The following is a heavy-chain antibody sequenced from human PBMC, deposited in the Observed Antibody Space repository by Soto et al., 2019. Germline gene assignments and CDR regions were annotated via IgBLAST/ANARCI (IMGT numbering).Heavy chain of an antibody. D-gene: IGHD3-22*01. V-gene: IGHV4-34*01. CDR1: GGSFSGYY. J-gene: IGHJ6*02. CDR2: INHSGST. CDR3: ARSGRMYYYDSSGYYTGYYYYYGMDV. Sequence: SETLSLTCAVYGGSFSGYYWSWIRQPPGKGLEWIGEINHSGSTNYNPSLKSRVTISVDTSKNQFSLKLSSATAADTAVYYCARSGRMYYYDSSGYYTGYYYYYGMDVWGQGTTVTVS.